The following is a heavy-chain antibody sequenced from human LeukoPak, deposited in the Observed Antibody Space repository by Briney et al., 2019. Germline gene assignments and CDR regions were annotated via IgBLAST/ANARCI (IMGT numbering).Heavy chain of an antibody. Sequence: ASVKVSCKASGGTFSSYAISWVRQAPGQGLEWMGGIIPIFGTANYAQKFQGRVTITTDESTSTAYMELSSLRSEDTAVYYCARVGAAAGPGAFDIWGQGTMVTVSS. CDR1: GGTFSSYA. J-gene: IGHJ3*02. CDR2: IIPIFGTA. CDR3: ARVGAAAGPGAFDI. V-gene: IGHV1-69*05. D-gene: IGHD6-13*01.